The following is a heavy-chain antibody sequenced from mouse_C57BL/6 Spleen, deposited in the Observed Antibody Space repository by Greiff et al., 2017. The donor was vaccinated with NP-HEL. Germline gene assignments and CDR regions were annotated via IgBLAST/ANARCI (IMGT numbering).Heavy chain of an antibody. J-gene: IGHJ2*01. CDR1: GYSFTSYY. V-gene: IGHV1-66*01. CDR3: ARGITTPPDY. D-gene: IGHD1-1*01. CDR2: IYPGSGNT. Sequence: QVQLQQSGPELVKPGASVKISCKASGYSFTSYYIHWVKQRPGQGLEWIGWIYPGSGNTKYNEKFKGKATLTADTSSSTAYMQLSSLTSEDSAVYYCARGITTPPDYWGQGTTLTVSS.